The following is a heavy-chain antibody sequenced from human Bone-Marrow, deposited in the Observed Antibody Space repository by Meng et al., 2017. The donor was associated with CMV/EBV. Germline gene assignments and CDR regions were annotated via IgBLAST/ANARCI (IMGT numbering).Heavy chain of an antibody. V-gene: IGHV3-30*02. Sequence: GGSLRLSCAASGFTFSSYGMHWVRQAPGKGLEWVAFIRYDGSNKYYADSVKGRFTISRDNSKNTLYLQMNSLRAEDTAVYYCARGSGVNRFRGAIGSFDSWGQGTLVTVSS. D-gene: IGHD3-10*01. CDR3: ARGSGVNRFRGAIGSFDS. CDR1: GFTFSSYG. CDR2: IRYDGSNK. J-gene: IGHJ4*02.